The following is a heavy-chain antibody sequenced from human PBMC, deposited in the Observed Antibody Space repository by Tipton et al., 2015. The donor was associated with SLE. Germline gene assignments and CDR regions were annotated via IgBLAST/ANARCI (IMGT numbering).Heavy chain of an antibody. CDR1: GGSISSAGYY. V-gene: IGHV4-31*03. Sequence: TLSLTCTVSGGSISSAGYYWSWIRQHPGKGLEWIGYIYYSGSTYYNPSLKSRVTISVDTSKNQFSLKLSSVTAAATAVYYCARVPPDWGGDFYMDVWGKGTTVTVSS. J-gene: IGHJ6*03. CDR3: ARVPPDWGGDFYMDV. CDR2: IYYSGST. D-gene: IGHD7-27*01.